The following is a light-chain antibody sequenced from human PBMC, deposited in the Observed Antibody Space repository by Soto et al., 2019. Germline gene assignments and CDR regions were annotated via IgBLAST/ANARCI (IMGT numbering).Light chain of an antibody. CDR3: QQYNNWPRAT. CDR1: QSVDNN. CDR2: GSF. Sequence: EIVMTQSPVTLSASPGESATLSCRASQSVDNNVAWYQQKPGQAPRLLIVGSFARATGIPARFSGSGSGSEFTLTISGLQSEDFGVYYCQQYNNWPRATFGGGTKVDIK. V-gene: IGKV3-15*01. J-gene: IGKJ4*01.